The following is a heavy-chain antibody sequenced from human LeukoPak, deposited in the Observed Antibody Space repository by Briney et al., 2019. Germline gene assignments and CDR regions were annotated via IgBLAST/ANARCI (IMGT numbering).Heavy chain of an antibody. CDR2: IYYSGST. CDR1: GGSISSYY. V-gene: IGHV4-59*08. CDR3: ARLHRVAAAGFFDY. J-gene: IGHJ4*02. Sequence: KASETLSLTCTVSGGSISSYYWSWIRQPPGKGLEWIGYIYYSGSTNYNPSLKSRVTISVDTSKNQFSLKLSSVTAADTAVYYCARLHRVAAAGFFDYWGQGTLVTVSS. D-gene: IGHD6-13*01.